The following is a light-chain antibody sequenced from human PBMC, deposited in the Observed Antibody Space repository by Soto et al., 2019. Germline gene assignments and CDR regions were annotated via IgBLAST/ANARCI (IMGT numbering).Light chain of an antibody. CDR2: KAS. V-gene: IGKV1-5*03. CDR1: ESSSSW. CDR3: QQYNSYAWT. Sequence: DIQMTQSPSTLSASVGDRVTITCRSSESSSSWLAWYQKKPGKAPKLLIYKASSLESGVPSRFSGSGSGTEFTLTISSLQPDDFATYYCQQYNSYAWTFGQGTKVEIK. J-gene: IGKJ1*01.